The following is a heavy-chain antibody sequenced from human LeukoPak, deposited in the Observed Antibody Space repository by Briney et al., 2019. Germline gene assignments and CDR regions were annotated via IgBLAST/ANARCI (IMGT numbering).Heavy chain of an antibody. CDR1: GGSISSYY. D-gene: IGHD3-3*01. J-gene: IGHJ5*02. V-gene: IGHV4-59*01. CDR2: IYYSGST. Sequence: PSQTLSLTCTVSGGSISSYYWSWIRQPPGKGLEWIGYIYYSGSTNYNPSLKSRVTISVDTSKNQFSLKLSSVTAADTAVYYCARGRYDFWSGYYGNGDNWFDPWGQGTLVTVSS. CDR3: ARGRYDFWSGYYGNGDNWFDP.